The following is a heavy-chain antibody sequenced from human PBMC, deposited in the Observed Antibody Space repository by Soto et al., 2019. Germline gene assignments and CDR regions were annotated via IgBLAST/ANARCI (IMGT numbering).Heavy chain of an antibody. J-gene: IGHJ5*02. D-gene: IGHD4-17*01. CDR2: IYTDGIT. CDR3: ARVLRGQPNWFDP. CDR1: GFTVSSNF. V-gene: IGHV3-53*01. Sequence: EVLLVESGGGLIQPGWSLRLSCAASGFTVSSNFMGWVRQAPGKGLEWVSFIYTDGITYYADSVKGRFTISRDNSKNTLYLQMTPLRDEETAVFYCARVLRGQPNWFDPWGQGTLVTVSS.